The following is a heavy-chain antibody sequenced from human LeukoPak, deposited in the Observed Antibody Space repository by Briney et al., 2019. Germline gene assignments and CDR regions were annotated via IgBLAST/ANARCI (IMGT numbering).Heavy chain of an antibody. CDR1: GFTFSSYA. J-gene: IGHJ4*02. CDR3: ARGKWELPFDY. Sequence: GGSLRLSCAASGFTFSSYAMHWVRQAPGQGLEWVAVISYDGSNKYYADSVKGRFTISRDNSKNTLYLQMNSLRAEDTAVYYCARGKWELPFDYWGQGTLVTVSS. CDR2: ISYDGSNK. V-gene: IGHV3-30-3*01. D-gene: IGHD1-26*01.